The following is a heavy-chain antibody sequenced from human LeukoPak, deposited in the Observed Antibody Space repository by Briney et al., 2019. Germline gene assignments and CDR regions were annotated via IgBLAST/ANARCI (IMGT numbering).Heavy chain of an antibody. CDR2: IYYSGGT. CDR1: GDSISSYY. J-gene: IGHJ4*02. V-gene: IGHV4-59*12. D-gene: IGHD5-12*01. Sequence: PSETLSLTCTVSGDSISSYYWSWIRQPPGKGLEWIGFIYYSGGTTYNPSLKSRVTISINTSKNQFSLKLSSVTAADTAVYYCARRNGQDIVATFRRRYYFDYWGQGTLVTVSS. CDR3: ARRNGQDIVATFRRRYYFDY.